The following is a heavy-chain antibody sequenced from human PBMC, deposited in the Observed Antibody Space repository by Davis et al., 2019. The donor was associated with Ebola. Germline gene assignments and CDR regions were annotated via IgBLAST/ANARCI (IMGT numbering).Heavy chain of an antibody. J-gene: IGHJ3*02. CDR3: ARGMMYLEWSDAFDI. CDR2: IYHNGSS. CDR1: GYTISSGYY. V-gene: IGHV4-38-2*02. Sequence: PSETLSLTCTVSGYTISSGYYWGWIRQPPGKGLEWIGSIYHNGSSYYNPSLKSRVTISVDTSENQFSLKLSSVTAADTAVYYCARGMMYLEWSDAFDIWGQGTMVTASS. D-gene: IGHD3-3*01.